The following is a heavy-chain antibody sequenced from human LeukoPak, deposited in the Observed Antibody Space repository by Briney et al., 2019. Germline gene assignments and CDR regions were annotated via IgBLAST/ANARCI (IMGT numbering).Heavy chain of an antibody. Sequence: GRSLRLSCAASGFTFSSYWMHWVRQAPGKGLVWVSRINSDGSSTSYADSVKGRFTISRDNAKNTLYLQMNSLRAEDTAVYYCARGTPFWSGSYFDYWGQGTLVTVSS. J-gene: IGHJ4*02. D-gene: IGHD3-3*01. V-gene: IGHV3-74*01. CDR3: ARGTPFWSGSYFDY. CDR1: GFTFSSYW. CDR2: INSDGSST.